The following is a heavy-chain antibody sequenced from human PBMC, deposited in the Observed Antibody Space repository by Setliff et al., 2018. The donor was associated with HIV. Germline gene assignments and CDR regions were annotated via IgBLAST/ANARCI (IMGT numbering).Heavy chain of an antibody. Sequence: PSETLSLTCSVSGGSISSYSWSWIRQVPGKGLEWIGNIYYGGSANYKPSLKSRVTISTDWHRNQFSLELGSVTTADTAVYYCARDFTYDNSGSLTGYGMDVWGQGTAVTVSS. CDR2: IYYGGSA. V-gene: IGHV4-59*13. CDR3: ARDFTYDNSGSLTGYGMDV. J-gene: IGHJ6*02. D-gene: IGHD3-22*01. CDR1: GGSISSYS.